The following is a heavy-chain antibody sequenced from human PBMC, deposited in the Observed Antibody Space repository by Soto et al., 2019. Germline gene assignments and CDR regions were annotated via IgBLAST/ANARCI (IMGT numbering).Heavy chain of an antibody. CDR3: ARENDPYGFDL. Sequence: QVQLVQSGATQEKPGASVKVSCEAFGYSFDSYAYSWVRQAPGQGLEWMGRIGSGDTNYAQKLQGGVTMTPDTSTNTAYMELRSLRSDDTALYYCARENDPYGFDLWGQGTMVTVSS. J-gene: IGHJ3*01. CDR1: GYSFDSYA. V-gene: IGHV1-18*01. CDR2: IGSGDT.